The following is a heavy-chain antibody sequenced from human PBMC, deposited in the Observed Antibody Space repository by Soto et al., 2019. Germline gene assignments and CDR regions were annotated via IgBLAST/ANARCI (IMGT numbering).Heavy chain of an antibody. D-gene: IGHD2-2*01. CDR1: GGPISNSSGY. CDR3: ARHGNRLCHGMDV. Sequence: PSQPMPLPCTVSGGPISNSSGYWGWIRQPPGKGLEWIGSIYYSGSTYYNPSLKSRVTISVDTSKNQFSLKLSSVTAADTAVYYCARHGNRLCHGMDVWGQGTTVTVSS. J-gene: IGHJ6*02. V-gene: IGHV4-39*01. CDR2: IYYSGST.